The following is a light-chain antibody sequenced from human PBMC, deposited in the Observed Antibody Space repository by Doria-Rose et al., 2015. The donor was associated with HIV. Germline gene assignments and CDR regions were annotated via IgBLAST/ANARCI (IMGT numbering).Light chain of an antibody. CDR2: DAS. Sequence: TQSPGTLSLSPGERATLSCRASQRVQSSYLAWYQQKPGQAPRLLIYDASTRATGIPDTFSCSGSGTDFTLTISRLEPEDVAVYYCQQYGTSRGTFGQGTRLEIK. V-gene: IGKV3-20*01. CDR1: QRVQSSY. J-gene: IGKJ5*01. CDR3: QQYGTSRGT.